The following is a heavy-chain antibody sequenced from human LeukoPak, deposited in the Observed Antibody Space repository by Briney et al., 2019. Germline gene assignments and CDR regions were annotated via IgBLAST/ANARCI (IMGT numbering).Heavy chain of an antibody. D-gene: IGHD2/OR15-2a*01. CDR1: GFTFSTYW. Sequence: GGSLRFSCAASGFTFSTYWMHWVRQAPGKGLVWVSYIQTDGSSTSYADSVKGRFTISRDNAKNTLYLQMNSLRAEDTAVYYCASLQNVPSYYYYYDMDVWGQGTTVTVSS. V-gene: IGHV3-74*01. CDR2: IQTDGSST. CDR3: ASLQNVPSYYYYYDMDV. J-gene: IGHJ6*02.